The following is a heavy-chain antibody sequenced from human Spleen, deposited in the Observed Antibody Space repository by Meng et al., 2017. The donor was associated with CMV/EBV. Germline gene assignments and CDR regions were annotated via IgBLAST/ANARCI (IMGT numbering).Heavy chain of an antibody. CDR1: GFIFSNTW. J-gene: IGHJ4*02. D-gene: IGHD1-26*01. CDR3: TPSPWELLDY. V-gene: IGHV3-15*01. CDR2: IKSKPDGETR. Sequence: ATSGFIFSNTWMNWVRQAPGKGLEWVGRIKSKPDGETRDYAAPVKGRFTMSRDDSKSMLYLQMNSLKTEDTAVYYCTPSPWELLDYWGQGTLVTVSS.